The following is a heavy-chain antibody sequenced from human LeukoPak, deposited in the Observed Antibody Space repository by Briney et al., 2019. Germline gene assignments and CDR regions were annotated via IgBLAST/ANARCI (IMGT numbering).Heavy chain of an antibody. J-gene: IGHJ6*02. CDR3: ARVGVPVLRFLEWLPNYYYYGMDV. CDR1: GGSISSYY. Sequence: SETLSLTCTVSGGSISSYYWSWIRQPPGKGLEWIGYIYYSGSIKYNPSLKSRVTMSVDTSKNQFSLKLSSVTAADTAVYYCARVGVPVLRFLEWLPNYYYYGMDVWGQGTTVTVSS. D-gene: IGHD3-3*01. V-gene: IGHV4-59*01. CDR2: IYYSGSI.